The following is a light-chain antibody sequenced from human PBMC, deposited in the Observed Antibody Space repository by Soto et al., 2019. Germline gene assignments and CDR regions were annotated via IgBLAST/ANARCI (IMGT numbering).Light chain of an antibody. Sequence: DIQMTQSPSSLSASVGDRVTITCRASQSISSYLNWYQQKPGKAPKLLIYAASSLQSGVPSRFSGSGSATAFTLTISSLLPEDFSTYYCQQNYSTPPWTFGQGTKVEIK. V-gene: IGKV1-39*01. CDR3: QQNYSTPPWT. CDR1: QSISSY. CDR2: AAS. J-gene: IGKJ1*01.